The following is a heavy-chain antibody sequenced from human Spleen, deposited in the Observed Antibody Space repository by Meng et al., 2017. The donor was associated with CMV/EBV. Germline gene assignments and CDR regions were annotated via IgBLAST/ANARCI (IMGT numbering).Heavy chain of an antibody. V-gene: IGHV3-23*01. CDR2: ISGSGGST. CDR1: GFTFSSYD. CDR3: AKDRQWLAWNYFDY. J-gene: IGHJ4*02. Sequence: SGFTFSSYDMRWVRQDPGKGLEWVSAISGSGGSTYDADSVKGRFTISRDNSKNTLYLQMNSLRAEDTAVYYCAKDRQWLAWNYFDYWGQGTLVTVSS. D-gene: IGHD6-19*01.